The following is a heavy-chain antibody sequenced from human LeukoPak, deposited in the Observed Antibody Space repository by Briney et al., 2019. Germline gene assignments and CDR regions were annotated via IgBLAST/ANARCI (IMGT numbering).Heavy chain of an antibody. CDR2: IYYSGST. CDR3: ARVGLGGRYYDFWSGYYVFDY. D-gene: IGHD3-3*01. Sequence: SETLSLTCTVSGGSISSGGYYWSWIRQHPGKGLEWIGYIYYSGSTYYNPSLKSRVTISVDTSKNQFSLKLSSVTAADTAVYYCARVGLGGRYYDFWSGYYVFDYWGQGTLVTVSS. V-gene: IGHV4-31*03. CDR1: GGSISSGGYY. J-gene: IGHJ4*02.